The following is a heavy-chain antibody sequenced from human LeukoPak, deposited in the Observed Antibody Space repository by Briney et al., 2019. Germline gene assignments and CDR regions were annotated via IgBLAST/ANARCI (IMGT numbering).Heavy chain of an antibody. CDR3: ARDYPALNTNPYYDFWSGYSYYYGMDV. CDR1: GGTFSSYA. CDR2: IIPIFGTA. Sequence: SVKVSCKASGGTFSSYAISWVRQAPGQGLEWMGGIIPIFGTANYAQKFQGRVTITADESTSTAYMELSSLRSEDTAVYYCARDYPALNTNPYYDFWSGYSYYYGMDVWGQGTTVTVSS. V-gene: IGHV1-69*13. J-gene: IGHJ6*02. D-gene: IGHD3-3*01.